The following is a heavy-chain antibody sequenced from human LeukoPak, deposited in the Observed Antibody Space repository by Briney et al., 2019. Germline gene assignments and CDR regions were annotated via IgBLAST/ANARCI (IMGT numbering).Heavy chain of an antibody. CDR3: AKDCTNGVCYALDI. CDR2: ISGSGGST. Sequence: GGSLRLSCAVSGFTFSNYGMSWVRQAPGKGLEWVSAISGSGGSTYYADSVKGRFPISRDNSKNTLYLQINSLRAEDTAVYYCAKDCTNGVCYALDIWGQGTMVTVSS. V-gene: IGHV3-23*01. CDR1: GFTFSNYG. J-gene: IGHJ3*02. D-gene: IGHD2-8*01.